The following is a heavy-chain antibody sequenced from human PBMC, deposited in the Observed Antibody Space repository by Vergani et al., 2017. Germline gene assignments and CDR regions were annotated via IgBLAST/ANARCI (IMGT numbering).Heavy chain of an antibody. CDR2: INHSGST. CDR3: ARVGRDYGVPTADYFDY. J-gene: IGHJ4*02. CDR1: GGSFSGYY. D-gene: IGHD4-17*01. V-gene: IGHV4-34*01. Sequence: QVQLQQWGAGLLKPSETLSLTCAVYGGSFSGYYWSWVRQPPGKGLEWIGEINHSGSTNYNPSLKSRVPISVDTSKNQFSLKLSSVTAADTAVYYCARVGRDYGVPTADYFDYWGQGTLVTVSS.